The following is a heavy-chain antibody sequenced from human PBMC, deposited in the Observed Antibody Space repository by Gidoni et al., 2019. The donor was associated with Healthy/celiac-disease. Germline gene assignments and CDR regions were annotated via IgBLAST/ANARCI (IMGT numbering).Heavy chain of an antibody. CDR2: ISGSGGST. CDR3: AKDKVVPAAIFDY. J-gene: IGHJ4*02. CDR1: GFPFSRYA. Sequence: EVQLLESGGGLVQPGGSLRLSCAASGFPFSRYAMSWVRQAPGKGLEWVSAISGSGGSTYYADSVKGRFTISRDNSKNTLYLQMNSLRAEDTAVYYCAKDKVVPAAIFDYWGQGTLVTVSS. V-gene: IGHV3-23*01. D-gene: IGHD2-2*01.